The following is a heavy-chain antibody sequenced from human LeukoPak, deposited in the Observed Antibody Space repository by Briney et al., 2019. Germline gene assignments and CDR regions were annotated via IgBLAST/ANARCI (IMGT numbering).Heavy chain of an antibody. D-gene: IGHD3-10*01. J-gene: IGHJ5*02. CDR1: GGSISSGDYY. V-gene: IGHV4-61*08. CDR2: IYYSGST. Sequence: SETLSLTCTVSGGSISSGDYYWSWIRQPPGKGLEWIGYIYYSGSTNYNPSLKSRVTISVDTSKNQFSLKLSSVTAADTAVYYCARTGNTMVRGTDGWFDPWGQGTLVTVSS. CDR3: ARTGNTMVRGTDGWFDP.